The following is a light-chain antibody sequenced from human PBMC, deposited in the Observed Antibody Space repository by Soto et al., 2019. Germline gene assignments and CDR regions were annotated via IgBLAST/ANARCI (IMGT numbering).Light chain of an antibody. CDR2: EDS. Sequence: NFMLTQPHSVSESPGKTVTTSCTRSSGSIASNYVQWYQQRPGSAPTPVIYEDSQRPSGVPDRFSGSIDSSSNSASLTISRLQTEDEADYYCQSFDINNVVFGRGTKLTVL. CDR3: QSFDINNVV. J-gene: IGLJ2*01. CDR1: SGSIASNY. V-gene: IGLV6-57*04.